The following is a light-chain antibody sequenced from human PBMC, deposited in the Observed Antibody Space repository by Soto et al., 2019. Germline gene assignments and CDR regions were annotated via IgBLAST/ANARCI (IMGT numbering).Light chain of an antibody. Sequence: IVLTQSPGTLSLSPGERGTLSCRASQSIVGNYLAWYQQKPGQAHRLXIYGAYSRAAGIQDRFTGSGTGTDFTLTITRLEPEDFAVYYCQKYGGSFITFGQGTRLEIK. CDR1: QSIVGNY. CDR3: QKYGGSFIT. V-gene: IGKV3-20*01. J-gene: IGKJ5*01. CDR2: GAY.